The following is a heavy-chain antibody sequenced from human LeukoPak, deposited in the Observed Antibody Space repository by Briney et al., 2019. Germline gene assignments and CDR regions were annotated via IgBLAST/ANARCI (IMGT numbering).Heavy chain of an antibody. J-gene: IGHJ4*02. CDR3: ARVYDTSGYKTPPPDY. V-gene: IGHV3-48*03. Sequence: PGGSLRLSCTASGLPFSSYEMNWVRQAPGKGLEWISYISSCGTTIYYADTVKGRFTISRDNAENSLYLQMNSLRAEDTAVYYCARVYDTSGYKTPPPDYWGQGTLVTVSS. D-gene: IGHD3-22*01. CDR1: GLPFSSYE. CDR2: ISSCGTTI.